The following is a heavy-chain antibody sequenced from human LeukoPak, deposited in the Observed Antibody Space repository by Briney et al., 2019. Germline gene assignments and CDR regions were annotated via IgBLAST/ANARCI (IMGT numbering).Heavy chain of an antibody. V-gene: IGHV1-18*01. Sequence: GASVKVSCRASGYTFTSYGISWVRQAPGQGLEGMGWISAYNGNTNYAEKLQGSVNMTTDTSTSTAYMELRSLRSDDTAVYYCARYDFRSGSRPFDYWGQGTQVPVSS. J-gene: IGHJ4*02. CDR3: ARYDFRSGSRPFDY. CDR2: ISAYNGNT. CDR1: GYTFTSYG. D-gene: IGHD3-3*01.